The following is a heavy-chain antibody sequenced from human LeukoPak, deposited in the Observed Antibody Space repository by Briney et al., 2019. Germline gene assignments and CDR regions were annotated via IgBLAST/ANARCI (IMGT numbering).Heavy chain of an antibody. D-gene: IGHD1-26*01. V-gene: IGHV3-30-3*01. Sequence: GRSLRLSCVASGFTFNDYAIHWVRQAPGKGLEWVAVISYDETDKYYADSVKGRFTISRDNSKNTLHLQMSSLRPEDTAVYYCARGGGGGSYWTLEGMDVWGQGTTVTVSS. CDR3: ARGGGGGSYWTLEGMDV. CDR1: GFTFNDYA. CDR2: ISYDETDK. J-gene: IGHJ6*02.